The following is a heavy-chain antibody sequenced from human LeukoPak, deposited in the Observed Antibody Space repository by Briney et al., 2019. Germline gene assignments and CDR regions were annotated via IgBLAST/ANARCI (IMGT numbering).Heavy chain of an antibody. Sequence: ASVKVSCKASGYTFTSYGISWVRQAPGQGLEWMGWINPNSGGTNYAQKFQGRVTMTRDTSISTAYMELSRLRSDDTAVYYCARARGTVHMDVWGKGTTVTVSS. CDR2: INPNSGGT. J-gene: IGHJ6*03. CDR3: ARARGTVHMDV. V-gene: IGHV1-2*02. D-gene: IGHD3-16*01. CDR1: GYTFTSYG.